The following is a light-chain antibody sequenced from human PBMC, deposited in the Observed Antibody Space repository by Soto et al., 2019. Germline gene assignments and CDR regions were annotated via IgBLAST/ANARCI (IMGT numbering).Light chain of an antibody. J-gene: IGLJ2*01. V-gene: IGLV2-14*01. CDR1: ISDVGGYNY. CDR3: SPYTSSGTLGV. Sequence: QAALTQPASVSGSPGQSITISCTGTISDVGGYNYVSWYQQHPGKAPKLMIYDVSNRPSGVSNRFSGSKSGNTASLTISGLQAEDEADYYCSPYTSSGTLGVFGGGTKVTVL. CDR2: DVS.